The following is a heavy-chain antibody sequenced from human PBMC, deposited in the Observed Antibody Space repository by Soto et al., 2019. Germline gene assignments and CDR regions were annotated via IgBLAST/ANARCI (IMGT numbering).Heavy chain of an antibody. CDR3: ARGGTPIDY. D-gene: IGHD3-16*01. V-gene: IGHV1-18*01. J-gene: IGHJ4*02. Sequence: QVQLVQSGAEVKKPGTSVKVSCKTSGYTFTTFGLSWVRQAPGQGLEWMGWISAYNGNTNKTQNFQGRVTMTTDTSTSTAYMELRGLRSDDTAVYYGARGGTPIDYWGQGTLVTVSS. CDR2: ISAYNGNT. CDR1: GYTFTTFG.